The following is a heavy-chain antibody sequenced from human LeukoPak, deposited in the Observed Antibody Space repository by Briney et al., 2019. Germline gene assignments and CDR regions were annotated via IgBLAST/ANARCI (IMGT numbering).Heavy chain of an antibody. CDR3: ASHDSSGYYDY. D-gene: IGHD3-22*01. Sequence: PSETLSLTCTVSGGSISSYYWSWIRQPPGKGLEWIGYIYYSGSTNYNPSLKCRVTISVDTSKNQFSLKLSSVTAADTAVYYCASHDSSGYYDYWGQGTLVTVSS. J-gene: IGHJ4*02. CDR1: GGSISSYY. V-gene: IGHV4-59*01. CDR2: IYYSGST.